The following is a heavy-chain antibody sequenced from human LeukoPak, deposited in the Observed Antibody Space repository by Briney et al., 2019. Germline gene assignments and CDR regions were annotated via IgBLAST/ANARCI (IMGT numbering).Heavy chain of an antibody. J-gene: IGHJ4*02. CDR2: ISGSGGST. V-gene: IGHV3-23*01. CDR1: GFTFSSYA. CDR3: AKYSGSYYYPPNWDS. D-gene: IGHD1-26*01. Sequence: GGSLRLSCAASGFTFSSYAMSWVRQAPGKGLEWVSAISGSGGSTYYADFVKGRFTISRDNSKNTLYLQMNSLRAEDTAVYFCAKYSGSYYYPPNWDSWGQGTLVTVSS.